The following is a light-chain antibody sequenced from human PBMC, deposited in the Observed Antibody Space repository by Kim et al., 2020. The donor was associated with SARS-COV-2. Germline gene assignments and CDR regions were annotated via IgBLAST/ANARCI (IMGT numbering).Light chain of an antibody. J-gene: IGLJ2*01. CDR2: DVS. Sequence: LTQPRSVSGSPGQSVTISCTGTSSDVGGYNYVSWYQQHPGKAPKLMIYDVSKRPPGVPDRFSGSKSGNTASLTISGLQAEDEADYYCCSYAGSYTFVVFGGGTQLTVL. CDR3: CSYAGSYTFVV. V-gene: IGLV2-11*01. CDR1: SSDVGGYNY.